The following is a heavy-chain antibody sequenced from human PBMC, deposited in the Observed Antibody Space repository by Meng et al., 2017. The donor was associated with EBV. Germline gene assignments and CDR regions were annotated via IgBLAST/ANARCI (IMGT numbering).Heavy chain of an antibody. V-gene: IGHV2-5*02. J-gene: IGHJ4*02. CDR3: AHIIAARPFDY. Sequence: QIPLKEAGPTLVNPTQTLTLTCTFSGFSLSTRGVGVGWIRQPPGKALEWLALIYWDDDKRYSPSLKSRLTITKDTSKNQVVLTMTNMDPVDAATYYCAHIIAARPFDYWGQGTLVTVSS. CDR1: GFSLSTRGVG. D-gene: IGHD6-6*01. CDR2: IYWDDDK.